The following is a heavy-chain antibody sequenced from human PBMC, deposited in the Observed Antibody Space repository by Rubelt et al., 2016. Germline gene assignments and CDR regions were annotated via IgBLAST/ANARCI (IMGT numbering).Heavy chain of an antibody. V-gene: IGHV3-7*04. J-gene: IGHJ4*02. CDR2: IKPDGSEQ. Sequence: EVQLVESGGGLVQPGGSLRLSCTASAFSFTSYWMAWVRQAPGKGLEWVATIKPDGSEQYYVDSVKGRFAISRDNAKNSLFLQMNSLRIEDTALYYCATDLNWDNYWGQGTLVTVSS. CDR3: ATDLNWDNY. CDR1: AFSFTSYW. D-gene: IGHD1/OR15-1a*01.